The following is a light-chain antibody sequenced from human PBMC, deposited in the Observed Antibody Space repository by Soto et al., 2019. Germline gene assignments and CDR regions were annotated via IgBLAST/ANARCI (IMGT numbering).Light chain of an antibody. Sequence: EIQMTQSPSSLSASVGDRVTITCRASQDIRNDLDWYQQKPGKAPKRLIYAASSLQNGAPSRFSGSGSGTEFTLTISSLQPEDFATYYCLQRDTYSVGGRTKVEIK. CDR1: QDIRND. CDR3: LQRDTYS. V-gene: IGKV1-17*01. CDR2: AAS. J-gene: IGKJ4*01.